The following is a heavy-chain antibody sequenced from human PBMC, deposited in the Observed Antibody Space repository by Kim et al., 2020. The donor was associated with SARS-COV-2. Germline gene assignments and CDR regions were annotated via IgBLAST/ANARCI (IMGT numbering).Heavy chain of an antibody. D-gene: IGHD5-18*01. CDR1: GFTFSNAW. J-gene: IGHJ2*01. CDR3: TTDGPFVDTAMEAWYFDL. CDR2: IKSKTDGGTT. V-gene: IGHV3-15*01. Sequence: GGSLRLSCAASGFTFSNAWMSWVRQAPGKGLEWVGRIKSKTDGGTTDYAAHVKGRFTISRDDSKNTLYLQMNSLKTEDTAVYYCTTDGPFVDTAMEAWYFDLWGRGTLVTVSS.